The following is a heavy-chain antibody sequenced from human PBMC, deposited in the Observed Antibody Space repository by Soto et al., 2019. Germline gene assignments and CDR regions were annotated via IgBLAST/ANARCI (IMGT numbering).Heavy chain of an antibody. CDR2: FDPEDGET. J-gene: IGHJ6*02. V-gene: IGHV1-24*01. Sequence: GASVKVSCKVSGYTLTELSMHWVRQAPGKGLEWMGGFDPEDGETIYAQKFQGRVTMTEDTSTDTAYMELSSLRSEDTAVYYCALGRRKYSSSGMDVWGQGTTVTVSS. D-gene: IGHD6-6*01. CDR1: GYTLTELS. CDR3: ALGRRKYSSSGMDV.